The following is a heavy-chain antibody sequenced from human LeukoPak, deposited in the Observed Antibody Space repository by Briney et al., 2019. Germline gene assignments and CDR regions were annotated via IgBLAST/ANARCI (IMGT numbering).Heavy chain of an antibody. V-gene: IGHV3-23*01. CDR1: GFTFSSYA. D-gene: IGHD5-18*01. Sequence: PGGSLRLSCAASGFTFSSYAMSWVRHAPGKGLEWVSAISGSGGSTYYADSVKGRFTISRDNSKNTLYLQMNSLRAEDTAVYYCAKDGAGRGYSYAWGQGTLVTVSS. CDR3: AKDGAGRGYSYA. J-gene: IGHJ4*02. CDR2: ISGSGGST.